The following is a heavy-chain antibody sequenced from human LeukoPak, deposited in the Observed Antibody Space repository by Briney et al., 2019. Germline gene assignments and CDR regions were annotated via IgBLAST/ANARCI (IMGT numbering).Heavy chain of an antibody. CDR2: INPNSGGT. Sequence: ASVKVSCKASGYTFTGYYMHWVRQAPGQGLEWMGWINPNSGGTNYAQRFQGRVTMTRDTSISTAYMELSRLRSDDTAVYYCARFGGSSWYWDYWGQGTLVTVSS. D-gene: IGHD6-13*01. V-gene: IGHV1-2*02. CDR1: GYTFTGYY. CDR3: ARFGGSSWYWDY. J-gene: IGHJ4*02.